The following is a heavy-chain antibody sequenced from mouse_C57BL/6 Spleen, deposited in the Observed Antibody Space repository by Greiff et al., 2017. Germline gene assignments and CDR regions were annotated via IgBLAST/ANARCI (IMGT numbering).Heavy chain of an antibody. CDR3: ARCYYGSRGYAMDY. D-gene: IGHD1-1*01. CDR1: GYTFTSYW. Sequence: QVQLQQPGAELVRPGSSVKLSCKASGYTFTSYWMHWVKPRPIQGLEWIGNIDPSDSETHYNQKFKDKATLTVDKSSSTAYMQLSSLTSEDSAVYYCARCYYGSRGYAMDYWGQGTSVTVSS. CDR2: IDPSDSET. V-gene: IGHV1-52*01. J-gene: IGHJ4*01.